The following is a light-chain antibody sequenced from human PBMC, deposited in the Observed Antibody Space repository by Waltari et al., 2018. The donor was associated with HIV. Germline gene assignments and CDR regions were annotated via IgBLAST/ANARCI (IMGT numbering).Light chain of an antibody. J-gene: IGLJ1*01. Sequence: HSALTQPASVSGSPGQSITIHCTGTSSDVGSSNLVSWYQQHPGKAPKLMIYEGSKRPSGVSNRCSCSKSGNTASLTISGLQAEDEADYYCCSYAGSSTHYVFGTGTKVTVL. V-gene: IGLV2-23*01. CDR1: SSDVGSSNL. CDR3: CSYAGSSTHYV. CDR2: EGS.